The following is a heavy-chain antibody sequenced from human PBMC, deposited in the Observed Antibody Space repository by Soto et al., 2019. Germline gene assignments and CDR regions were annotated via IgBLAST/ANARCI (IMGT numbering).Heavy chain of an antibody. J-gene: IGHJ4*02. CDR2: IKSKTDGGTT. D-gene: IGHD1-26*01. V-gene: IGHV3-15*01. CDR1: GFTFSNAW. Sequence: GESLKISCAASGFTFSNAWMSWVRQAPGKGLEWVGRIKSKTDGGTTDYAAPVKGRFTISRDDSKNTLYLQMNSLKTEDAAVYYCTTDGIVGASDYWGQGTLVTVSS. CDR3: TTDGIVGASDY.